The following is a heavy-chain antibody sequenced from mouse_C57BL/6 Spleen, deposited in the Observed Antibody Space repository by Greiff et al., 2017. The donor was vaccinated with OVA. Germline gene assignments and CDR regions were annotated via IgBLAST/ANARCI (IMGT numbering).Heavy chain of an antibody. Sequence: VQLQQSGPGMVKPSQSLSLTCTVTGYSITSGYDWHWIRHFPGNKLEWMGYISYSGSTNYNPSLKSRISITHDTSKNHFFLKLNSVTTEDTATYYCAVYDYDGAYWGQGTLVTVSA. D-gene: IGHD2-4*01. CDR2: ISYSGST. V-gene: IGHV3-1*01. CDR3: AVYDYDGAY. J-gene: IGHJ3*01. CDR1: GYSITSGYD.